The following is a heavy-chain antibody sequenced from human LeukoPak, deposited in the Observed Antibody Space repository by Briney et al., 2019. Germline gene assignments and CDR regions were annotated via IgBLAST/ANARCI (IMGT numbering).Heavy chain of an antibody. CDR3: ARMRVGDTAMGGSFDY. D-gene: IGHD5-18*01. CDR2: IIPIFGTA. Sequence: SVKVSCKASGGTFSSYAISWVRQAPGQGLEWMGGIIPIFGTANYAQKFQGRVTITADESTSTAYMELSSLRSEDTAVYYCARMRVGDTAMGGSFDYWGQGTLVTVSS. J-gene: IGHJ4*02. CDR1: GGTFSSYA. V-gene: IGHV1-69*01.